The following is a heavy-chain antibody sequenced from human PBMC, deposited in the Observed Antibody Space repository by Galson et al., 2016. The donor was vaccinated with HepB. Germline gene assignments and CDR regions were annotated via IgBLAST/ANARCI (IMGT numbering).Heavy chain of an antibody. Sequence: SLTCAVSGGSSSDDHWSWIRQPPGRGLEWIGHILYRGSNKYNPSLESRLTISLDTSKSQFSLTLSSVTATDTAVYYCATFIAGGGGRGSWGQGTLVTVSS. V-gene: IGHV4-59*08. CDR2: ILYRGSN. CDR3: ATFIAGGGGRGS. CDR1: GGSSSDDH. J-gene: IGHJ5*02. D-gene: IGHD2-15*01.